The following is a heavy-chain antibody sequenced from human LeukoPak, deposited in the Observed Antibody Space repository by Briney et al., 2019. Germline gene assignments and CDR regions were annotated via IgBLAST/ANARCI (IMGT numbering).Heavy chain of an antibody. V-gene: IGHV3-7*01. CDR3: ARGDGYHRL. CDR1: GFTFTTYW. J-gene: IGHJ4*02. Sequence: GGSLRLSCAASGFTFTTYWMTWVRQAPGKGLEWVAKVKQDGSEKYYVDSVKGRFTISRDNAKNSLSLQMNSLRVEDTAVYFCARGDGYHRLWGQGTLVTVSS. CDR2: VKQDGSEK. D-gene: IGHD5-24*01.